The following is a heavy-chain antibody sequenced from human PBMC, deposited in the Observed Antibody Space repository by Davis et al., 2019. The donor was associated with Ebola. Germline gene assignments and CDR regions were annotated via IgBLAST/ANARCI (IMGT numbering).Heavy chain of an antibody. D-gene: IGHD2-8*01. Sequence: ASVKVSCKASGYTFTSYGITWVRQAPGQGLEWMGWINPHNGNTNYAQKLQGRVTMTTDTSTSTAYMELRSLRSDDTAVYYCARGTYCTNGVCPYYGMDVWGKGTTVTVSS. CDR2: INPHNGNT. V-gene: IGHV1-18*04. CDR1: GYTFTSYG. CDR3: ARGTYCTNGVCPYYGMDV. J-gene: IGHJ6*04.